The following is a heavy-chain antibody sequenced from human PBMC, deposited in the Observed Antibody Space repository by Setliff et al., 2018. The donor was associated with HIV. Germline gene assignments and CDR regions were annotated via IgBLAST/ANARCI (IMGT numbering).Heavy chain of an antibody. J-gene: IGHJ4*02. D-gene: IGHD5-12*01. CDR2: ISARSDYT. Sequence: PGGPLRLSCAASGFTFSSYGMHWVRQAPGKGPEWVSAISARSDYTYAADSMKGRFTISRDNSKNTLYLQMNSLRAEDTAIYYCAPIRDGYNYFFDQWGQGTLVTVSS. V-gene: IGHV3-23*01. CDR3: APIRDGYNYFFDQ. CDR1: GFTFSSYG.